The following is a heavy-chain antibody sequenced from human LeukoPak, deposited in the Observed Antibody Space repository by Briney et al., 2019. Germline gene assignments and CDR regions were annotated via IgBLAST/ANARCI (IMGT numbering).Heavy chain of an antibody. V-gene: IGHV1-69*04. CDR1: GGSFSSYA. CDR3: ARDNTVTHQGGCLDP. J-gene: IGHJ5*02. D-gene: IGHD4-17*01. CDR2: IIAILGIA. Sequence: SVKVSCKASGGSFSSYAISWVRQAPGQGLEWMGRIIAILGIANDAQKFQGRVTITAHKSTSTAYMELSSMRSEDTAVYHCARDNTVTHQGGCLDPWGQGTLVTVSS.